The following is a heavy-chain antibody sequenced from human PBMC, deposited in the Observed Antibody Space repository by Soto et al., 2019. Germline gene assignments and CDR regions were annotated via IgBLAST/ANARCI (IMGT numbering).Heavy chain of an antibody. D-gene: IGHD4-17*01. Sequence: EVQLVESGGGLVQPGGSLRLSCAASGFTLSNYWMHWFRQGPGKGPVWVSLIKNDGTTTAYADSVRGRFTISRDNAKNTLYLQMNSLRDEDTAVYYCARLGDFGDWGQGTLVTVSS. CDR3: ARLGDFGD. CDR2: IKNDGTTT. J-gene: IGHJ4*02. CDR1: GFTLSNYW. V-gene: IGHV3-74*01.